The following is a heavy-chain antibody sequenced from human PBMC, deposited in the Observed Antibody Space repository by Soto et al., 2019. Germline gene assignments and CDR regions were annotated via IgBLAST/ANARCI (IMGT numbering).Heavy chain of an antibody. V-gene: IGHV4-59*01. J-gene: IGHJ4*02. D-gene: IGHD1-26*01. CDR3: ARASPSGTYDY. CDR2: IYYSGST. CDR1: GGSISSYY. Sequence: QVQLQESGPGLVKPSETLSLTCTVSGGSISSYYWSWIRQPPGKGLEWIGYIYYSGSTNYNPSLKSRVTISVDTSKNQFSLKLSSVTAADTAVYYCARASPSGTYDYWGQGTLVTVSS.